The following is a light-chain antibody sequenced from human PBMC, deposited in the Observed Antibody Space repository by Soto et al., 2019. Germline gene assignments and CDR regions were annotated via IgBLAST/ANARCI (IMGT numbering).Light chain of an antibody. CDR1: SSDVGAYNS. Sequence: QSALAQPASVSGSPGQSVTISCTGTSSDVGAYNSVSWYQQHPDKAPQLMIYKGTQRPSGVSNRFSGSTSGNAASLTISGLQAGDEADYFCCSSAPESTYVFGTGTKVTLL. CDR3: CSSAPESTYV. CDR2: KGT. V-gene: IGLV2-23*01. J-gene: IGLJ1*01.